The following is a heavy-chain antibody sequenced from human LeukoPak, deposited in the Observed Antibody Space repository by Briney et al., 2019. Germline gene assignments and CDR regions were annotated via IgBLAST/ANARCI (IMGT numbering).Heavy chain of an antibody. D-gene: IGHD5-12*01. CDR1: KFSFSSYW. CDR3: AKEWVRDIVATIRYNWFDP. J-gene: IGHJ5*02. Sequence: PGGSLRLSCAASKFSFSSYWMHWVRQAPGKGLVWVSAISGSGGSTYYADSVKGRFTISRDNSKNTLYLQMNSLRAEDTAVYYCAKEWVRDIVATIRYNWFDPWGQGTLVTVSS. CDR2: ISGSGGST. V-gene: IGHV3-23*01.